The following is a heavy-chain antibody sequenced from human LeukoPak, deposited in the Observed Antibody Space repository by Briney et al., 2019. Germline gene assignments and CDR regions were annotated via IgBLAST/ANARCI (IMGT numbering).Heavy chain of an antibody. V-gene: IGHV3-30*18. CDR2: ISYDGSNK. CDR3: AKDSVEYGDYPFDP. J-gene: IGHJ5*02. D-gene: IGHD4-17*01. Sequence: GGSLRLSCAASGFTFSSYGMHRVRQAPGKGLEWVAVISYDGSNKYYADSVKGRFTISRDNSKNTLYLQMNSLRAEDTAVYYCAKDSVEYGDYPFDPWGQGTLVTVSS. CDR1: GFTFSSYG.